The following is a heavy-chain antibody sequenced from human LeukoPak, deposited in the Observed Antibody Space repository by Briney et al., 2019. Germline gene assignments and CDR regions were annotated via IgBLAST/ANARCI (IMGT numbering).Heavy chain of an antibody. CDR1: GGSISSHY. D-gene: IGHD4-11*01. V-gene: IGHV4-59*08. CDR3: ARPASSPTGYDASDI. CDR2: IYYGRST. J-gene: IGHJ3*02. Sequence: SETLSLTCTVSGGSISSHYWTWIRQPPGKGLEWMGYIYYGRSTNYNPSLKSRVTISLDTSKDQFSLKLTSVTAADTAVYYCARPASSPTGYDASDIWGQGTMVTVSS.